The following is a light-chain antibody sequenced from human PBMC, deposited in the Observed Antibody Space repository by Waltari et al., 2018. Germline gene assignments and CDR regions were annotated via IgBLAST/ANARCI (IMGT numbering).Light chain of an antibody. CDR2: AAS. J-gene: IGKJ5*01. CDR1: QSISSY. V-gene: IGKV1-39*01. Sequence: DIQMTQSPSSLSASVGDRVTITCRARQSISSYLNWYQQKPGKAPNLPIYAASSLQSGVPSRFSGSGSGTDFTLTISSLQPEDFATYYCQQSYSTPITFGQGTRLEIK. CDR3: QQSYSTPIT.